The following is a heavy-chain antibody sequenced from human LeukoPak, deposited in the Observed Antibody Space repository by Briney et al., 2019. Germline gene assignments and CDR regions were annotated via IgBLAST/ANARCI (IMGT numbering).Heavy chain of an antibody. CDR3: ARHPFSNPFDL. CDR1: GGSFSGYY. Sequence: SETLSLTCAVYGGSFSGYYWNWIRQPPGKGLEWIGEINHSGSTNYNPSLKSRVTISVDTSKNQFSLKLSSVTAADTAVYYCARHPFSNPFDLWGRGTLVTVSS. J-gene: IGHJ4*02. V-gene: IGHV4-34*01. D-gene: IGHD3-16*01. CDR2: INHSGST.